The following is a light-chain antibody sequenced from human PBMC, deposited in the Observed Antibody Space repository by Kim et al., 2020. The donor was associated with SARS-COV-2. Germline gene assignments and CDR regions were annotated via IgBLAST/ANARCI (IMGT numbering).Light chain of an antibody. CDR3: QQYNKWPLT. CDR1: QGVSNN. CDR2: GAS. J-gene: IGKJ4*01. Sequence: VSPGVKSALSCRARQGVSNNLGWDQQRPGQAPRLLIYGASTRATGIPARFSGSGSGTEFTLTISSLQSEDFAVYYCQQYNKWPLTFGGGTKVDIK. V-gene: IGKV3D-15*01.